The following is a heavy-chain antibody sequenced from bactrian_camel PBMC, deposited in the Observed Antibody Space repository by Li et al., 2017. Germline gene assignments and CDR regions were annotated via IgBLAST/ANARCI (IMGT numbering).Heavy chain of an antibody. Sequence: HVQLVESGGGSVQAGGSLRLSCVASGNIYSSTYMAWFRQAPGKEREGVAVIDSDGRTTYADSVKGRFTISKDIATNILYLEMNNLKPEDTAIYYCAAADIGEAVVTARILSLKSLFTYCGQGTQVTVS. D-gene: IGHD2*01. CDR3: AAADIGEAVVTARILSLKSLFTY. J-gene: IGHJ4*01. CDR2: IDSDGRT. CDR1: GNIYSSTY. V-gene: IGHV3S53*01.